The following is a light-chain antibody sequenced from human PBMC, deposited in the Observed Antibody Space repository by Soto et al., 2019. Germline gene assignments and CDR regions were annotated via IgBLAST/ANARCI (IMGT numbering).Light chain of an antibody. V-gene: IGKV3-11*01. CDR2: DAS. Sequence: ETVLTQSPGTLSLSPGERATLSCRASQSVDSNLAWYQQKPGQAPGLLIYDASNRATGIPARFSGSGSGTDFTLTISSLEPEDFAVYYCQQRGNWPPITFGQGTRLEIK. J-gene: IGKJ5*01. CDR3: QQRGNWPPIT. CDR1: QSVDSN.